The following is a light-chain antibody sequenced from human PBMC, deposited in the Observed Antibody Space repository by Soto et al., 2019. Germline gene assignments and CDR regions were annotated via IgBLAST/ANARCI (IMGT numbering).Light chain of an antibody. V-gene: IGKV1-5*03. CDR2: KAS. J-gene: IGKJ1*01. CDR1: QTISSW. CDR3: QHYNSYSEV. Sequence: DIQMTQSPSTLSGSVGDRVTITCRTSQTISSWLAWYQQKPGKAPKLLIYKASTLKSGVPSRFSGSGSGTEFTLTISSLQPDDFATYYCQHYNSYSEVFGQGTKVYIK.